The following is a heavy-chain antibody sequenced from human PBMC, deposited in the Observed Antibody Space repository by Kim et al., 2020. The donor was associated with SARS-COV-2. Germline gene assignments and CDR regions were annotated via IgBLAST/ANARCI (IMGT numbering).Heavy chain of an antibody. CDR3: ARGGGYGGNPVPFDY. Sequence: NPSFKSRVTRSADTSKNQFSLRLSSATAPDTAVYYCARGGGYGGNPVPFDYWGQGTLVSVSS. J-gene: IGHJ4*02. V-gene: IGHV4-59*09. D-gene: IGHD2-15*01.